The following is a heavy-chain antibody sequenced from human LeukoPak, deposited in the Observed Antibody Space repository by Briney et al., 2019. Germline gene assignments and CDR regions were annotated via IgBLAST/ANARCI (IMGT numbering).Heavy chain of an antibody. V-gene: IGHV4-38-2*02. CDR1: GYSISSGYY. CDR3: ARDATMMGNYFNY. J-gene: IGHJ4*02. CDR2: IYHSGST. D-gene: IGHD5-12*01. Sequence: SETLSLTCAVSGYSISSGYYWGWIRQPPGKGLEWIGSIYHSGSTYYNPSLKSRVTISVDMSKNQFSLKLSSVTAADTVVYYCARDATMMGNYFNYWGQGTLVTVSS.